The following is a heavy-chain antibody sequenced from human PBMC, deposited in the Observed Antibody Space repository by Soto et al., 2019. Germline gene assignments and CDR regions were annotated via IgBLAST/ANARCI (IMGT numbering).Heavy chain of an antibody. Sequence: QAKLVQSGAEVKKPGASMKVSCKASGYSFSSYGISWVRQAPGQGLEWMGWINTYNGNTNYAQKLQGRVTMTTDTSTSTAYMEVRSLRSDDTAVYYCATSLIRGLNDALDYWGQGTMVTVSS. V-gene: IGHV1-18*01. CDR1: GYSFSSYG. CDR2: INTYNGNT. D-gene: IGHD3-10*01. J-gene: IGHJ3*01. CDR3: ATSLIRGLNDALDY.